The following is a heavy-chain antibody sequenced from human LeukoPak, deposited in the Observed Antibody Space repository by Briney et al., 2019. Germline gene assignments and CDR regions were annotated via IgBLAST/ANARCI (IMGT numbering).Heavy chain of an antibody. D-gene: IGHD6-19*01. CDR1: GGSVSSNSAD. CDR3: AREPDYSGCDC. J-gene: IGHJ4*02. Sequence: SQTLSLTCAISGGSVSSNSADWNWIRQSPARGLEWLGSTYYRSKWYNEYAASVKSRLTIEPDTSKNQFSLQLNSLSPEDTAVYFCAREPDYSGCDCCGQGTLVTVSS. V-gene: IGHV6-1*01. CDR2: TYYRSKWYN.